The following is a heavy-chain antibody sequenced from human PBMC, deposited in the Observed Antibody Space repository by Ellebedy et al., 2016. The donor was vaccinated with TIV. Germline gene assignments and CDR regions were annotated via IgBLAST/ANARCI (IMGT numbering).Heavy chain of an antibody. Sequence: ASVKVSCKASGYTFTGYYMHWVRQAPGQGLEWMGWINPNSGGTNYAQKFQGRVTMTRDTSISTAYMELSKLRSDDKAVYYCARQAWFGEFGAFDIWGQGTMVTVSS. CDR3: ARQAWFGEFGAFDI. CDR2: INPNSGGT. J-gene: IGHJ3*02. V-gene: IGHV1-2*02. D-gene: IGHD3-10*01. CDR1: GYTFTGYY.